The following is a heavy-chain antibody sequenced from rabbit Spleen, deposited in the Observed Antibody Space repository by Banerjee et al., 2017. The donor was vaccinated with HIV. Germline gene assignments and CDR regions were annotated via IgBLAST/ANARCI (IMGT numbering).Heavy chain of an antibody. CDR3: ARDTATSFSSYGMDL. Sequence: QSLEESGGDLVKPGASLTLTCTASGFSFSSGYYMHWVRQAPGKGLEWIGYIEPIFGNTYYASWVNGRFTISSHNAQNTLYLQLSSLTVADTATYFCARDTATSFSSYGMDLWGQGTLVTVS. V-gene: IGHV1S40*01. D-gene: IGHD7-1*01. CDR2: IEPIFGNT. CDR1: GFSFSSGYY. J-gene: IGHJ6*01.